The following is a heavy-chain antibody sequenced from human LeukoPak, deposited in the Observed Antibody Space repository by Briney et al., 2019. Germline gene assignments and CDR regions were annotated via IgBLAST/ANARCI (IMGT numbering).Heavy chain of an antibody. CDR2: INSDGSST. Sequence: PGGSLRLSCAASGFTFSSYWMHWVRHAPGKGLVWVSRINSDGSSTSYADSVKGRFTISRDNAKNSLDLQMNSLRAEDTAVYYCARGGYCSGGTCYVGDHWGQGSLVIVSS. CDR3: ARGGYCSGGTCYVGDH. J-gene: IGHJ4*02. CDR1: GFTFSSYW. D-gene: IGHD2-15*01. V-gene: IGHV3-74*01.